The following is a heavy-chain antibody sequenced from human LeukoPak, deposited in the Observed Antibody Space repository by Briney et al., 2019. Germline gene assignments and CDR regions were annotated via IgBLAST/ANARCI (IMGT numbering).Heavy chain of an antibody. D-gene: IGHD3-3*01. V-gene: IGHV3-48*01. CDR1: GFTFSSYS. J-gene: IGHJ6*03. Sequence: QSGGSLRLSCAASGFTFSSYSMNWVRQAPGKGLEWVSYISSSSSTIYYADSVKGRFTISRDNAKNSLYLQMNSLRAEDTAVYYCARVVQITIFGVVIPEGYYYYMDVWGKGTTVTVSS. CDR3: ARVVQITIFGVVIPEGYYYYMDV. CDR2: ISSSSSTI.